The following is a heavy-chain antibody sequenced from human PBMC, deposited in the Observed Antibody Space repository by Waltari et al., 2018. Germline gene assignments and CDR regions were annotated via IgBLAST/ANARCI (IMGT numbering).Heavy chain of an antibody. CDR2: MYSSSTT. CDR1: GFIVSSKY. D-gene: IGHD6-19*01. Sequence: EVQLVETGGTLIQPGGSLRLSCAASGFIVSSKYMSWGRQAPGKGLGWVSVMYSSSTTYYADSVKGRFTISRDNSKNTLYLEMNSLRAEDTAVYYCARGSSFSGYFDLWGQGTPVTVSS. CDR3: ARGSSFSGYFDL. V-gene: IGHV3-53*02. J-gene: IGHJ4*02.